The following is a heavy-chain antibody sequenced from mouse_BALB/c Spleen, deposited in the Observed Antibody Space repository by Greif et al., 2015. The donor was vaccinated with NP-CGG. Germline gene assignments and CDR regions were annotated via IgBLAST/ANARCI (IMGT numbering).Heavy chain of an antibody. CDR2: ISSGGST. D-gene: IGHD1-2*01. CDR3: ARAGDYYGYLWFAY. CDR1: GFTFSSYA. Sequence: DVKLVESGGGLVRPGGSLKLSCAASGFTFSSYAMSWVRQTPEKRLEWVASISSGGSTYYPDSVKGRFTISRDNARNILYLQMSSLRSEDTAMYYCARAGDYYGYLWFAYWGQGTLVTVSA. V-gene: IGHV5-6-5*01. J-gene: IGHJ3*01.